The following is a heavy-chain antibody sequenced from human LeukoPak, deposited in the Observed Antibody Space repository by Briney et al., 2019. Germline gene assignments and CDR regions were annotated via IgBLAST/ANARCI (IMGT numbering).Heavy chain of an antibody. Sequence: SQTLSLTCAVSGGSISSGGYSWSWIRQPPGKGLEWIGEINHSGSTNYNPSLKSRVTISVDTSKNQFSLKLSSVTAADTAVYYCASDYCSSTSCYTYWGQGTLVTVSS. J-gene: IGHJ4*02. V-gene: IGHV4-30-2*01. D-gene: IGHD2-2*02. CDR2: INHSGST. CDR3: ASDYCSSTSCYTY. CDR1: GGSISSGGYS.